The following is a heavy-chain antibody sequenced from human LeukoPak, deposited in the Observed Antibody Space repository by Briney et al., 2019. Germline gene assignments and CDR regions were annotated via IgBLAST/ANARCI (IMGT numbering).Heavy chain of an antibody. CDR1: GFTLNTYW. V-gene: IGHV3-74*03. Sequence: GGSLRLSCAASGFTLNTYWMNWVRRAPGKGLVWVSRINSDGSSLTYADSVKGRFTVSRDNAKNTLYLQMNSLRAEDTAMYYCTRDLRMDYYYVDYYYYGMDVWGQGTTVTVSS. J-gene: IGHJ6*02. CDR3: TRDLRMDYYYVDYYYYGMDV. D-gene: IGHD3-10*02. CDR2: INSDGSSL.